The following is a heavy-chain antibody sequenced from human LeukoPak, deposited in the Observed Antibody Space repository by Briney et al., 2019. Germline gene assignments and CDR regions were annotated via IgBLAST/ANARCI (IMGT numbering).Heavy chain of an antibody. CDR3: ARANPYCSSPSCSADYYYYMDV. Sequence: SGTLSLTCAVSGGSISSSNWWSWVRQPPGKGLEWIGEIYHSGSTNYNPFLKSRVTISVDKSKNQFSLKLSSVTAADTAVYYCARANPYCSSPSCSADYYYYMDVGGKGPPVTVSS. V-gene: IGHV4-4*02. J-gene: IGHJ6*03. D-gene: IGHD2-2*01. CDR2: IYHSGST. CDR1: GGSISSSNW.